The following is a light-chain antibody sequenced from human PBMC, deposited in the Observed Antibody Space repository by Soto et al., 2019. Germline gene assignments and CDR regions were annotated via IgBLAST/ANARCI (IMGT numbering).Light chain of an antibody. V-gene: IGKV3-15*01. CDR1: QSVSSN. CDR3: QQYNNWPPFT. CDR2: GAS. Sequence: EIVMTQSPATLSVSPGDRATLSCRASQSVSSNLAWYQQKPGQAPRLLIYGASTRATGIPARFSGSGSGTEFTLTFSSLQSEDFAVYYCQQYNNWPPFTFGQGTKVDI. J-gene: IGKJ1*01.